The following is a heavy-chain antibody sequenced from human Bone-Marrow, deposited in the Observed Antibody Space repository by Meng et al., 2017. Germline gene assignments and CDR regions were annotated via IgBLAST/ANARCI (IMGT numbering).Heavy chain of an antibody. CDR1: GFTFSNAW. V-gene: IGHV3-15*01. CDR3: AWDDRAKFDY. D-gene: IGHD1-1*01. CDR2: IKSKPDGETS. Sequence: VVLVEFGGGLGKPGGSLRLSCVASGFTFSNAWMSWVRQAPGKGLEWVGRIKSKPDGETSDYSTPVKDRFTISRDDSKNTLYLQMNSLKIEDTAVYYCAWDDRAKFDYWGQGTLVTVSS. J-gene: IGHJ4*02.